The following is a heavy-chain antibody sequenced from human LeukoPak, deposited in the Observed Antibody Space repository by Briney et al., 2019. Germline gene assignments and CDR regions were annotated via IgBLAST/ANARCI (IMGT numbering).Heavy chain of an antibody. D-gene: IGHD5-12*01. CDR1: GYSFPSYW. CDR3: ARSYSGYDYLDY. CDR2: IDPSDSYT. J-gene: IGHJ4*02. Sequence: PGESLKISCKGSGYSFPSYWITWVRQMPGKGLEWMGRIDPSDSYTNYSPSFQGHVTISADKSISTAYLQWSSLKASDTAMYYCARSYSGYDYLDYWGQGTLVTVSS. V-gene: IGHV5-10-1*01.